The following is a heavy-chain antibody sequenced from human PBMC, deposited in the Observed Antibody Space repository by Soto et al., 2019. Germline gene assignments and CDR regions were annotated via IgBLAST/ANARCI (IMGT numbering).Heavy chain of an antibody. V-gene: IGHV3-23*01. Sequence: PGGSLRLSCAASGFTFSSYSMNWVRQAPGKGLEWVSAISGSGGTTHYADSVTGRFTISRDNSKNTLHLQMNSLRAEDTAIYYCAKWGYCSGDTCYGDSWGQGTLVTVSS. CDR2: ISGSGGTT. CDR1: GFTFSSYS. D-gene: IGHD2-15*01. J-gene: IGHJ5*01. CDR3: AKWGYCSGDTCYGDS.